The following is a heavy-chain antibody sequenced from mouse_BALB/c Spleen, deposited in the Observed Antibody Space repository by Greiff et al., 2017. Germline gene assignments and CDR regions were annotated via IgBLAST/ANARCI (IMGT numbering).Heavy chain of an antibody. CDR3: TIYYGYDEALAY. CDR1: GFTFSSYA. V-gene: IGHV5-9-4*01. D-gene: IGHD2-2*01. CDR2: ISSGGSYI. J-gene: IGHJ3*01. Sequence: EVQLVESGGGLVKPGGSLKLSCAASGFTFSSYAMSWVRQSPEKRLEWVAEISSGGSYIYYPDTVTGRFTISRDNAKNTLYLEMSSLRSEDTAMYYCTIYYGYDEALAYWGQGTLVTVSA.